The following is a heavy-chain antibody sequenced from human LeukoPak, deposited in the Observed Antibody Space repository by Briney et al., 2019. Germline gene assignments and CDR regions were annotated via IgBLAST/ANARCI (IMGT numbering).Heavy chain of an antibody. J-gene: IGHJ4*02. CDR2: IYSTGST. CDR3: ARQIASAGTAGFDF. V-gene: IGHV4-4*07. D-gene: IGHD6-13*01. Sequence: SETLSLTCTVSGGSISSYYWSWIRQPAGKGLEWIGRIYSTGSTNYNPSLESRVTMSVDTSKNQFSLRLRSVTAADTAVYYCARQIASAGTAGFDFWGQGALVTVSS. CDR1: GGSISSYY.